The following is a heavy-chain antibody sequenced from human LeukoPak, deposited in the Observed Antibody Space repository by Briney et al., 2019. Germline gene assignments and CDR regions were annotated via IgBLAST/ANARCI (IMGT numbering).Heavy chain of an antibody. CDR1: GGSISNNNYY. Sequence: SETLSLTCTVSGGSISNNNYYWGWIRQPPGKGLEWIGTIYYNGNTFYNLSLKSRVSIPLDTSRNQFSLKLHSVTAADTAVYYCTRDMVDYYGSGKFLPGDYWGQGTLVTVSS. D-gene: IGHD3-10*01. CDR2: IYYNGNT. CDR3: TRDMVDYYGSGKFLPGDY. J-gene: IGHJ4*02. V-gene: IGHV4-39*07.